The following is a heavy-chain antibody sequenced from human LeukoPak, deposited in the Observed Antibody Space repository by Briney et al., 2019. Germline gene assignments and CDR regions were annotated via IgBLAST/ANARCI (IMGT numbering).Heavy chain of an antibody. Sequence: PGGSLRLSCAASGFTFSSYAMHWVRQAPGKGLEWVSVISYDGSNKYYADSVKGRFTISRDNSKNTLYLQINSLRAEDTAVFYCARPPSGDYYYYYYMDVWGKGTTVTVYS. D-gene: IGHD4-17*01. CDR2: ISYDGSNK. V-gene: IGHV3-30*04. J-gene: IGHJ6*03. CDR3: ARPPSGDYYYYYYMDV. CDR1: GFTFSSYA.